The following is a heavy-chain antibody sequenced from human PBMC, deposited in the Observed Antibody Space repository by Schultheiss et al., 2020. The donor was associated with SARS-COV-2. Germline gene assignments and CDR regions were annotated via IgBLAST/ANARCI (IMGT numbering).Heavy chain of an antibody. CDR1: GGSFSGYY. Sequence: SETLSLTCAVYGGSFSGYYWSWIRQPPGKGLEWIGEINHSGSTNYNPSLKSRVTISVDTSKNQFSLKLSSVTAADTAVYYCARHGDYGDYHPLGQGTLVTVSS. V-gene: IGHV4-34*01. CDR2: INHSGST. D-gene: IGHD4-17*01. CDR3: ARHGDYGDYHP. J-gene: IGHJ5*02.